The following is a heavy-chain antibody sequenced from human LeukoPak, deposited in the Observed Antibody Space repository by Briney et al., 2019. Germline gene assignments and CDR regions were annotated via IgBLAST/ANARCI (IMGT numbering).Heavy chain of an antibody. Sequence: PGGSLRLSCAASGFTFSTYAIHWFRQAPGKGLDWVALISYDGSNKFYADSVKGRFTISRDNAKNTLYLQMNSLRADDTAVYYCSWDHTGKEDIWGQGTMVTVSS. CDR2: ISYDGSNK. CDR1: GFTFSTYA. V-gene: IGHV3-30-3*01. J-gene: IGHJ3*02. D-gene: IGHD2-8*02. CDR3: SWDHTGKEDI.